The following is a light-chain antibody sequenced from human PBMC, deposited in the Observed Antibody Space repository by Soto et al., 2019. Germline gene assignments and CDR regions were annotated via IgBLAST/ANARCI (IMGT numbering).Light chain of an antibody. V-gene: IGLV2-11*01. CDR3: CSYAGNKYYV. J-gene: IGLJ1*01. Sequence: QSVLTQPRSVSGSPGQSVTISCTGTSSDVGNYNYVSWFQQYPGKAPKVMIYDVSKRPSGVPDRFSGSKSGNTASLTISGLQAEDEADYYCCSYAGNKYYVFGSGTKLTVL. CDR1: SSDVGNYNY. CDR2: DVS.